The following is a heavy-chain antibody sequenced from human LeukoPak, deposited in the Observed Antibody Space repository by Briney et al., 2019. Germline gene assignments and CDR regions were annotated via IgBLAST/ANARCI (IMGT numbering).Heavy chain of an antibody. Sequence: SETLSLTCTVSGGSISSGDYYWRWIRQPPGRGLECIGYIDYSGSTYYNPSLKSPVTISVDTSKNQFSLKLSSVTAAETAVYYCARALTLGDDAFDIWGQGTMVTVSS. CDR3: ARALTLGDDAFDI. CDR2: IDYSGST. V-gene: IGHV4-30-4*08. J-gene: IGHJ3*02. CDR1: GGSISSGDYY. D-gene: IGHD3-10*01.